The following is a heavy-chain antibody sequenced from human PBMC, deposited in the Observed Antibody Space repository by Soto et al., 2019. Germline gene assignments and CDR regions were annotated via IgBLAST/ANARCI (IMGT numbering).Heavy chain of an antibody. J-gene: IGHJ5*02. D-gene: IGHD5-18*01. CDR1: GGSFSGYY. V-gene: IGHV4-34*01. CDR2: INHSGST. CDR3: ARNRRIQLWLSWFDP. Sequence: SETLSLTCAVYGGSFSGYYWSWIRQPPGKGLEWIGEINHSGSTNYNPSLKSRVTILVDTSKNQFSLKLSSVTAADTAVYYCARNRRIQLWLSWFDPWGQGTLVTV.